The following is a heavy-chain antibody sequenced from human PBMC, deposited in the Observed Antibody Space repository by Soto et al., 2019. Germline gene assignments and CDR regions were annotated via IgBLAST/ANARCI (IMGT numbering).Heavy chain of an antibody. CDR3: ARPVDTAMVIYYYYGMDV. J-gene: IGHJ6*02. Sequence: ASVKVSCKASGGTFSSYAISWVRQAPGQGLEWMGGIIPIFGTANYAQKFQGRVTITADESTSTAYMELSSLRSEDTAVYYCARPVDTAMVIYYYYGMDVWGQGXTVTVYS. D-gene: IGHD5-18*01. CDR2: IIPIFGTA. CDR1: GGTFSSYA. V-gene: IGHV1-69*13.